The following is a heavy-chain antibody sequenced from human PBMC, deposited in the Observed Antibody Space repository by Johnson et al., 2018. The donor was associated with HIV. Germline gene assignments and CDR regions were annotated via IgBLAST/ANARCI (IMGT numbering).Heavy chain of an antibody. D-gene: IGHD1-26*01. CDR2: IRYDGSNK. CDR3: ASAKSGSFDAFDI. Sequence: QVQLVESGGGLVQPGGSLRLSCAASGFTFSSYGMHWVRQAPGKGLEWVAVIRYDGSNKYYADSVRGRFSISRDNSKNTLYLQMNSLRAEDTAVYYCASAKSGSFDAFDIWGQGTMVTVSS. V-gene: IGHV3-30*02. CDR1: GFTFSSYG. J-gene: IGHJ3*02.